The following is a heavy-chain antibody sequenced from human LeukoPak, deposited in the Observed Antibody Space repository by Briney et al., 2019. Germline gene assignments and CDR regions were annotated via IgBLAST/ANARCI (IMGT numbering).Heavy chain of an antibody. CDR1: GGSFSGYY. J-gene: IGHJ6*03. CDR3: ARVGYCGGDCYSGDYYYYMDV. V-gene: IGHV4-34*01. CDR2: INHSGST. D-gene: IGHD2-21*02. Sequence: SETLSLTCAVYGGSFSGYYWSWIRQPPGKGLEWIGEINHSGSTNYNPSLKSRVTISVDTSKNQFSLKLSSVTAADTAVYYCARVGYCGGDCYSGDYYYYMDVWGKGNTVTVSS.